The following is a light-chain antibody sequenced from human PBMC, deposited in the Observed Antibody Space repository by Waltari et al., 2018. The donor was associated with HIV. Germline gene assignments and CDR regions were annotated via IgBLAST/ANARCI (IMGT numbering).Light chain of an antibody. J-gene: IGKJ2*03. V-gene: IGKV2-28*01. CDR3: MQALQTPPYS. Sequence: DIVMTQSPLSLPVTPGEPASISCRSSQSLLHSNGYNYLDWYLQKPGQSPQLLIYLGSNRASGVPDRFRCSGSGTDFTLKISRVEAEDVGVYYCMQALQTPPYSFGQGTKLDIK. CDR2: LGS. CDR1: QSLLHSNGYNY.